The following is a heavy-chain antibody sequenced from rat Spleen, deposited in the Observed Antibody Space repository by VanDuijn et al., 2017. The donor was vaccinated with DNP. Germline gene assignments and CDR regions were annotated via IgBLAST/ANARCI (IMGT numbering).Heavy chain of an antibody. J-gene: IGHJ4*01. CDR2: IKTDGGST. D-gene: IGHD1-2*01. Sequence: EVQLVETGGGLVQPGKSLELSCVASGFTFSRFWMYWIRQVPGKGLEWVASIKTDGGSTYYPDSVRGRFTISRDNAKNTVYLQMSSLKSEDTATYYCARHDYYSSPYYAMDAWGQGTSVTVSS. CDR3: ARHDYYSSPYYAMDA. CDR1: GFTFSRFW. V-gene: IGHV5-58*01.